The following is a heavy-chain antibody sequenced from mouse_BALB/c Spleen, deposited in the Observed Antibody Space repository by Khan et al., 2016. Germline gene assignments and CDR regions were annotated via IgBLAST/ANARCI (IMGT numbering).Heavy chain of an antibody. D-gene: IGHD2-1*01. CDR2: IRLKSNNYAT. Sequence: EVKLEESGGGLVQPGGSMKLSCVASGFTFSNYWMNWVRQSPEKGLEWVAEIRLKSNNYATHYAESVKGRFTISRDDSKSSVYLQMNNLRAEDTGIYYCTMPLYGNYPAWFAYWGQGTLVTVSA. CDR3: TMPLYGNYPAWFAY. V-gene: IGHV6-6*02. CDR1: GFTFSNYW. J-gene: IGHJ3*01.